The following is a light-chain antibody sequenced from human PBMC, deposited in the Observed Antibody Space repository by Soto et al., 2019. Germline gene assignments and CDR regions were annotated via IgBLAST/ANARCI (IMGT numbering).Light chain of an antibody. CDR3: GTLENLRAGGI. Sequence: SSSNIGNNYVSWYQQIPGAAPKVLIYDNDKRPSGIPDRFSGSKSGTSATLRITGLQTGDEADYYCGTLENLRAGGIFVTVSKVTVL. J-gene: IGLJ1*01. CDR2: DND. V-gene: IGLV1-51*01. CDR1: SSNIGNNY.